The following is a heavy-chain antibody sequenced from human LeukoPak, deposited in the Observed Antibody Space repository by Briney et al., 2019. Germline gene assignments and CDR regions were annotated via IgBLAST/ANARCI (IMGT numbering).Heavy chain of an antibody. CDR3: SGRYGPGPV. Sequence: ASVKVSCKAPGYTFAAHHIHWVRQAPGQGLEWMGWILPDGRDTKYSQKFQDRMTLTTDTSTNTAYMELSSLIPDDTAVYYCSGRYGPGPVWGQGTLISASP. J-gene: IGHJ4*02. V-gene: IGHV1-2*02. CDR2: ILPDGRDT. CDR1: GYTFAAHH. D-gene: IGHD3-10*01.